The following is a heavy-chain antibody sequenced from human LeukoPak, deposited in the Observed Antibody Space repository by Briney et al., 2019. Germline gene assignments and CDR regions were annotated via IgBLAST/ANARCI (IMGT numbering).Heavy chain of an antibody. CDR3: ARDRLRGYCSSTSCYLMSYGMDV. CDR2: IIPIFGTA. D-gene: IGHD2-2*01. J-gene: IGHJ6*02. Sequence: SVKVSCKASGGTFSSYAISWVRQAPGQGLEWMGGIIPIFGTANYAQKFQGRVTITRDTSASTAYMELSSLRSEDTAVYYCARDRLRGYCSSTSCYLMSYGMDVWGQGTTVTVSS. V-gene: IGHV1-69*05. CDR1: GGTFSSYA.